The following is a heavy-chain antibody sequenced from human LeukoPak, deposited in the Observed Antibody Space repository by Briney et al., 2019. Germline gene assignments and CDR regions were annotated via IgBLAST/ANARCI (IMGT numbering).Heavy chain of an antibody. D-gene: IGHD5-24*01. CDR1: GGSINSYY. V-gene: IGHV4-59*01. CDR2: IYYSGST. Sequence: SETLSLTCTVSGGSINSYYWSWIRQPPGKGLEWIGYIYYSGSTEYNPSLKSRVTISVDTSKNQFSLKMSSVTAADTAVYYCARARDGHINNWFDPWGQGPLVHVSS. CDR3: ARARDGHINNWFDP. J-gene: IGHJ5*02.